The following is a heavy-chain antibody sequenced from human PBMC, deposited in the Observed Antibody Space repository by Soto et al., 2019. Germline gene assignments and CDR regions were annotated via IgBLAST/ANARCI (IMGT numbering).Heavy chain of an antibody. V-gene: IGHV1-18*01. CDR2: ISAYNGNT. D-gene: IGHD2-15*01. J-gene: IGHJ5*02. CDR1: GYTFTSYG. Sequence: QVQLVQSGAEVKKHGASVKVSCKASGYTFTSYGISWVREAPGQGLEWMGWISAYNGNTNYAQKLQGRVTMTTDTSTSTAYMELRSLRSDDTAVYYCARDLVVVAQRYNWFDPWGQGTLVTVSS. CDR3: ARDLVVVAQRYNWFDP.